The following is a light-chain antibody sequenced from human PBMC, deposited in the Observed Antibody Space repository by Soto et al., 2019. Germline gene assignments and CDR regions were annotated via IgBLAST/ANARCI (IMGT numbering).Light chain of an antibody. J-gene: IGKJ1*01. CDR3: QQYKNWPRT. CDR1: QSVSTN. Sequence: ETVMTQSPATLSVSPGESATVSCRASQSVSTNLAWYQQKPGQAPRLLIYGASTRVTGMPGRFSGSGSGTEFTLTISSLQSEDSAVYYGQQYKNWPRTFGQGTKVEIK. V-gene: IGKV3-15*01. CDR2: GAS.